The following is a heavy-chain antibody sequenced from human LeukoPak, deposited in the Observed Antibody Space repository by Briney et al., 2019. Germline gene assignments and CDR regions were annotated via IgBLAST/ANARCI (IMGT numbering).Heavy chain of an antibody. V-gene: IGHV1-2*02. CDR1: GYTFTDYF. CDR3: ARIGDDY. Sequence: ASVTVSFKASGYTFTDYFMHWVRQARGQGGEGMGWINPNSGGTRYAQNLQGRVTMTRDTSISTAYLELSSLTSDDTAVYFCARIGDDYWGQGTLVTVSS. CDR2: INPNSGGT. D-gene: IGHD3-10*01. J-gene: IGHJ4*02.